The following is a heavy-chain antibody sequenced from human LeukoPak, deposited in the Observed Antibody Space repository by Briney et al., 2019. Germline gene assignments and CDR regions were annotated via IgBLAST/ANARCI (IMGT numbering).Heavy chain of an antibody. V-gene: IGHV5-51*01. J-gene: IGHJ4*02. CDR2: IYPGDSDT. CDR3: ARTYYYDSSGYYKLGDY. CDR1: GYRFTSYW. D-gene: IGHD3-22*01. Sequence: GESLKISCKGSGYRFTSYWIGWVRQMPGKGLEWMGIIYPGDSDTRYSPSFQGQVTISADKSITIAYLQWSSLKASDTAMYYCARTYYYDSSGYYKLGDYWGQGTLVTVSS.